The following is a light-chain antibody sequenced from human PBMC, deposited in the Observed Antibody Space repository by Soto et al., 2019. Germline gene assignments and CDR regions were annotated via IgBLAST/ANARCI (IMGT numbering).Light chain of an antibody. V-gene: IGLV3-21*02. CDR2: DDS. CDR3: HVWDSGSDQGI. CDR1: NIGVKS. Sequence: SYELTQPPSVSVAPGQTARITCGGNNIGVKSVHWYQQKPGQAPVLVVYDDSARPSGIPARFSGSNSGNTATLTVSRVEGVDEADYYCHVWDSGSDQGIFGGGTKLTVL. J-gene: IGLJ2*01.